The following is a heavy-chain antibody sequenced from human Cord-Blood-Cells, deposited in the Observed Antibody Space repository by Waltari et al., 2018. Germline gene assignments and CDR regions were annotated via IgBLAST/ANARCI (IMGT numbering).Heavy chain of an antibody. CDR2: ISWDGGST. CDR3: AKDLDHSSSSAFDI. CDR1: GFPFDDYA. V-gene: IGHV3-43D*04. Sequence: EVQLVESGGVVVQPGGSLRLSCAASGFPFDDYAMHWVRQAPGKGLEWVSLISWDGGSTYYADSVKGRFTISRDNSKNSLYLQMNSLRAEDTALYYCAKDLDHSSSSAFDIWGQGTMVTVSS. J-gene: IGHJ3*02. D-gene: IGHD6-6*01.